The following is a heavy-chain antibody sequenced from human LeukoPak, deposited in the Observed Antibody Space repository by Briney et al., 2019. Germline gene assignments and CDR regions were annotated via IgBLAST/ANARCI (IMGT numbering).Heavy chain of an antibody. D-gene: IGHD6-13*01. CDR1: AGTISSTY. Sequence: SETLTLTCTGSAGTISSTYWSWVRQPAGKGLEWIGRIYTSGSTNYNPSLKSRVTMSVDTSKNQFSLKLSSVTAADTAVYYCASLRAAGTIDYWGQGTLVTVSS. J-gene: IGHJ4*02. CDR3: ASLRAAGTIDY. V-gene: IGHV4-4*07. CDR2: IYTSGST.